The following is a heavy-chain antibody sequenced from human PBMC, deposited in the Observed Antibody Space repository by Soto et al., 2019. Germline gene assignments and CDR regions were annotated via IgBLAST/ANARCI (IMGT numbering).Heavy chain of an antibody. V-gene: IGHV4-59*11. CDR1: GGSISGHY. J-gene: IGHJ4*02. CDR3: ARVGSSGWSPDY. CDR2: IFYSGST. D-gene: IGHD6-19*01. Sequence: SETLSLTCSVSGGSISGHYWTWIRQSPGKGLEWIGYIFYSGSTNHNPSLKSRVTISVDTSKNQFSLKMSSVTAADTAVYYCARVGSSGWSPDYWGRGTLVTVSS.